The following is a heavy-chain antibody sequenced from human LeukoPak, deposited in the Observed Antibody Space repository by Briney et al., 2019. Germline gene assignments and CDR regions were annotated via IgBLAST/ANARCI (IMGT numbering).Heavy chain of an antibody. CDR3: ARAEPRGSVWYPY. CDR1: GGSISSNNW. D-gene: IGHD6-13*01. CDR2: FFHSGST. V-gene: IGHV4-4*02. Sequence: PSETLSLTCAVSGGSISSNNWWGWVRQPPGKGLEWIGEFFHSGSTNYNPSLKSRVTISVDKSKNQFSLKLNSVTAADMAVYYCARAEPRGSVWYPYWGQGTLVTVSS. J-gene: IGHJ4*02.